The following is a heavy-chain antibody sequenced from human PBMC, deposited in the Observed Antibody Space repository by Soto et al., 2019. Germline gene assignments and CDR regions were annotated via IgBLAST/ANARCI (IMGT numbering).Heavy chain of an antibody. CDR1: GGSFSGYY. CDR3: ARLGQPSK. CDR2: INHSGST. J-gene: IGHJ4*02. D-gene: IGHD1-1*01. V-gene: IGHV4-34*01. Sequence: SETLSLTCAVYGGSFSGYYWSWIRQPPGKGLEWIGEINHSGSTNYNPSLKSRVTISVDTSKNQFSLKLSSVTAADTAVYYCARLGQPSKWGQGTLVTVSS.